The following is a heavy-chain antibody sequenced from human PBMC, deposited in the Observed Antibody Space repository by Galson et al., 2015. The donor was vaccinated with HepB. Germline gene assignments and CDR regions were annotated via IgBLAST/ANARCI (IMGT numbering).Heavy chain of an antibody. V-gene: IGHV3-23*01. CDR1: GFTFASSG. Sequence: SLRLSCAASGFTFASSGMSWVRQAPGKGLEWVSLISAGRGETRYAHSVKGRFTVSRDNSKNTLYLQMNSLRAEDTAIYYCAKSFYGGSYYFDSWGRGTLVTVSS. CDR2: ISAGRGET. D-gene: IGHD1-26*01. J-gene: IGHJ4*02. CDR3: AKSFYGGSYYFDS.